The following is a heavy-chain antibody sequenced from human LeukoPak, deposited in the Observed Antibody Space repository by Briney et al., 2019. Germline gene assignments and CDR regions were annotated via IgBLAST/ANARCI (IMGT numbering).Heavy chain of an antibody. CDR2: ISAYSGNT. CDR3: ARDLPNCSGGSCYSFYFDY. J-gene: IGHJ4*02. CDR1: GYTFTSYG. V-gene: IGHV1-18*01. Sequence: GASVKVSCKASGYTFTSYGISWVRQAPGQGLEWMGWISAYSGNTNYAQKLQGRVTMTTDTSTSTAYMELRSLRSDDTAVYYCARDLPNCSGGSCYSFYFDYWGQGTLVTVS. D-gene: IGHD2-15*01.